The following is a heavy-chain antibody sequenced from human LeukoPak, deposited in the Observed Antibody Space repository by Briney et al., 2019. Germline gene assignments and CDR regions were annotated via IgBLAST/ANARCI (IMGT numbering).Heavy chain of an antibody. V-gene: IGHV3-23*01. D-gene: IGHD3-9*01. CDR3: AKDPQYYDILTGPVGRYFDY. J-gene: IGHJ4*02. Sequence: GGSLRLSCAASGFTFSSYAMSWVRQAPGKGLEWVSAISGSGGSTYYADSVKGRFTISRDDSKNTLYLQMNSLRAEDTAVYYCAKDPQYYDILTGPVGRYFDYWGQGTLVTVSS. CDR2: ISGSGGST. CDR1: GFTFSSYA.